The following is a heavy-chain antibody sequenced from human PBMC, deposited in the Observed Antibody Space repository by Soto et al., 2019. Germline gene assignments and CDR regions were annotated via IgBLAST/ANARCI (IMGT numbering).Heavy chain of an antibody. D-gene: IGHD3-10*01. CDR2: INVGSGNT. CDR1: GNSFVTYA. V-gene: IGHV1-3*01. J-gene: IGHJ4*02. CDR3: ARVPPWGDSGSFYIQHYDS. Sequence: GASVKVSCKSSGNSFVTYAIHWVRQAPGQRLQWMGWINVGSGNTKYAQDFQGRVTFTRDTAATTTFMELSSLRSEDAAVYYCARVPPWGDSGSFYIQHYDSWGQGTLLTVSS.